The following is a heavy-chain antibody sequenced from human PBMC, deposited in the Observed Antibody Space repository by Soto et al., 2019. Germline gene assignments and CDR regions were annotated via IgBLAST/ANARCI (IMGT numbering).Heavy chain of an antibody. CDR2: ISGSGDST. J-gene: IGHJ6*03. D-gene: IGHD6-19*01. Sequence: GGSLRLSCAASGFTCSSYALSCVRQAPGKGLEWVSGISGSGDSTNYADSVKGRFTISRDNSENTVYLQMNSLRAEDTAVYYCAKAPGSGYDFNGYCSCWSPYYCYYLAVSRQGTTVTVSS. V-gene: IGHV3-23*01. CDR1: GFTCSSYA. CDR3: AKAPGSGYDFNGYCSCWSPYYCYYLAV.